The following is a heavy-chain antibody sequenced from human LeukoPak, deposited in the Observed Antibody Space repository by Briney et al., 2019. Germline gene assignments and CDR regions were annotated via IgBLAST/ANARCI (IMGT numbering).Heavy chain of an antibody. V-gene: IGHV1-2*02. D-gene: IGHD1-1*01. CDR3: ARNNWNDVSIDY. J-gene: IGHJ4*02. CDR1: GYTFTSYY. Sequence: ASVKVSCKASGYTFTSYYIHWVRQAPGQGLEWMGLINPSGGSTNYAQKFQGRVTMTRDTSISTAYMELSRLRSDDTAVYYCARNNWNDVSIDYWGQGTLVTVSS. CDR2: INPSGGST.